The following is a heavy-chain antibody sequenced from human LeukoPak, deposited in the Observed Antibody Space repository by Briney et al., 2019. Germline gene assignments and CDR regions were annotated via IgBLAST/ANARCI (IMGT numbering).Heavy chain of an antibody. Sequence: SETLSLTCTVSGGSISSYYWSWIRQPPGKGLEWIGYIYYSGSTNYNPSLKSRVTISVDTSKNQFSLKLSSVTAADTAVYYCARSYSGSHYPGDYFDYWGQGTLVTVSS. CDR1: GGSISSYY. J-gene: IGHJ4*02. V-gene: IGHV4-59*01. CDR2: IYYSGST. CDR3: ARSYSGSHYPGDYFDY. D-gene: IGHD1-26*01.